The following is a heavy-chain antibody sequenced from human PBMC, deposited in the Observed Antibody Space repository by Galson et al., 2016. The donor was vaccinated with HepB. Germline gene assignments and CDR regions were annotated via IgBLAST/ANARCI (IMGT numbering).Heavy chain of an antibody. CDR1: GGSFSGYF. CDR3: ARGHVLVGYASFDY. D-gene: IGHD2-8*02. Sequence: SETLSLTCAVFGGSFSGYFWTWVRQPPGGGLEWIGEIYHNGNTNYKESLKSRLTILIDMSKNQFSLHLSSVTAADTAVYYCARGHVLVGYASFDYWGQGMLVTVSS. CDR2: IYHNGNT. V-gene: IGHV4-34*01. J-gene: IGHJ4*02.